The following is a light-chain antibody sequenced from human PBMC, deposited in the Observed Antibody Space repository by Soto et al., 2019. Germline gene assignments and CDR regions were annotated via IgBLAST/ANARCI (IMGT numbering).Light chain of an antibody. V-gene: IGKV1-39*01. CDR3: QQSYSSPFT. CDR2: AAS. Sequence: DIPMTQSPSSLSASVGDRVTITCRASQSSSSYLNWYQQKPGKAPNLLIYAASSLQSGVPSKFSGSGSGTDFTLTISSLQPEDFATYYCQQSYSSPFTFGPGTKVDIK. J-gene: IGKJ3*01. CDR1: QSSSSY.